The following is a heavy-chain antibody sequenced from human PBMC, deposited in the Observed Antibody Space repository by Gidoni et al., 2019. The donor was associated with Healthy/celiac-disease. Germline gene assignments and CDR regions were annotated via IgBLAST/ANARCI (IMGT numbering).Heavy chain of an antibody. Sequence: QVQLQQWGAGLLKPSETLSLTCAVYGGSVRGYYWSWIRQPPGKGLEWIGEINHSGSTNYNPSLKSRVTISVATSKTQFSLKLSSVTAADTAVYYCARLSIMITFGGGSLWVAQYYFDYWGQGTLVTVSS. CDR3: ARLSIMITFGGGSLWVAQYYFDY. V-gene: IGHV4-34*01. CDR2: INHSGST. J-gene: IGHJ4*02. D-gene: IGHD3-16*01. CDR1: GGSVRGYY.